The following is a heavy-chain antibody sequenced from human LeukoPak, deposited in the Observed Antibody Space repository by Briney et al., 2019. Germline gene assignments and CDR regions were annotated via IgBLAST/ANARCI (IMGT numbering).Heavy chain of an antibody. V-gene: IGHV3-7*01. J-gene: IGHJ4*02. CDR3: ARQIFGVTFDY. CDR1: GFTFSSYW. Sequence: PGGSLRLSCAAPGFTFSSYWMSWVRQAPGKGLEWVANIKQDGSEKYYVDSVKGRFTISRDNAKNSLYLQMNSLRAEDTAVYYCARQIFGVTFDYWGQGTLVTVSS. D-gene: IGHD3-3*01. CDR2: IKQDGSEK.